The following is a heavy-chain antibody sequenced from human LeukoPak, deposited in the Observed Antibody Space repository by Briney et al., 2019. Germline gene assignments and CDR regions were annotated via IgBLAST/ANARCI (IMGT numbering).Heavy chain of an antibody. Sequence: AGGSLRLSCAASGFTFSKYAMSWVRQAPGKGLEWVSFISSTGGTIYYADSVKGRFTVSRDNGKNSLLLQMNSLRAEDTALYYCARGYSRAAFDIWGQGTVVAVSS. V-gene: IGHV3-48*01. CDR1: GFTFSKYA. D-gene: IGHD2-15*01. CDR2: ISSTGGTI. J-gene: IGHJ3*02. CDR3: ARGYSRAAFDI.